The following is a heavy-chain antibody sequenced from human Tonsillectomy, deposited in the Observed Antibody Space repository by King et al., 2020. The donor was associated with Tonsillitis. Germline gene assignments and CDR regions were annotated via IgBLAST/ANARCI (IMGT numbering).Heavy chain of an antibody. V-gene: IGHV4-4*02. D-gene: IGHD1/OR15-1a*01. CDR2: IYHTGIA. Sequence: QLQESGPGLVKPSGTLSLTCAVSGGSISRNSWWSWVRQPPGKGLEWIGEIYHTGIANYNPSLKSRVTMSVDKSKNQFSLKLTSVTAADTAVYYCARDLGYLEQPGMDVWGQGTTVTVSS. CDR1: GGSISRNSW. CDR3: ARDLGYLEQPGMDV. J-gene: IGHJ6*02.